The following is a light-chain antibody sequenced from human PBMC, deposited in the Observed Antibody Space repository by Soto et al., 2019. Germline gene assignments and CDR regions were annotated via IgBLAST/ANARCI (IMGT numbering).Light chain of an antibody. J-gene: IGLJ2*01. CDR2: GVS. CDR3: SSYTCSSTRVV. V-gene: IGLV2-14*03. Sequence: QSALTQPASVSGSPGQSITISCTGTSSDIGSYNYVSWYQQLPGKVPKLMICGVSNRPSGVSNRFSGSKSVNTASLTISGLQAEDESDYYCSSYTCSSTRVVFGGGTKLTVL. CDR1: SSDIGSYNY.